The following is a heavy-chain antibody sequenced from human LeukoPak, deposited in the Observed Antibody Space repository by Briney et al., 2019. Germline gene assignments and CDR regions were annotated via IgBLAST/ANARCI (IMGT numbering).Heavy chain of an antibody. CDR1: GYSFTSYW. V-gene: IGHV5-51*03. CDR2: IYPGDSDT. Sequence: PGESLKISRKGSGYSFTSYWIGWVRQMPGKGLEWMGIIYPGDSDTRYSPSFQGQVTISADKSISTAYLQWSSLKASDTAMYYCARRGIAAAGTNWFDPWGQGTLVTVSS. CDR3: ARRGIAAAGTNWFDP. J-gene: IGHJ5*02. D-gene: IGHD6-13*01.